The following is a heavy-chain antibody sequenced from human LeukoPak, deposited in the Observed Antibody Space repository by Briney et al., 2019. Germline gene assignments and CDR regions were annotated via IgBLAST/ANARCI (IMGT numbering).Heavy chain of an antibody. Sequence: GGSLRLSCAASGFTVSSNYMSWVRQAPGKGLEWVSVIYSGGSTYYADSVKGRFTISRDNSKSTLYIQMNSLRAEDTAVYYCARAKPKNMIRGLIMRRESRYYFDYWGQGTLVTVSS. D-gene: IGHD3-10*01. CDR1: GFTVSSNY. CDR2: IYSGGST. V-gene: IGHV3-53*01. CDR3: ARAKPKNMIRGLIMRRESRYYFDY. J-gene: IGHJ4*02.